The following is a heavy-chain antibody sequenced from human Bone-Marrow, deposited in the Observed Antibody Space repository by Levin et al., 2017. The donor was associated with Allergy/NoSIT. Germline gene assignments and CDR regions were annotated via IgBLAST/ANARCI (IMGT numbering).Heavy chain of an antibody. J-gene: IGHJ6*03. Sequence: GESLKISCQASGYTFTAYGISWVRQAPGQGLEWMGLITPNNGDTTYAQKFQGIVAMTADISSNISYMELRNLRSDDTATYYCAKDVVALITYSYAFYFMDVWGKGTTVIVSS. CDR2: ITPNNGDT. CDR3: AKDVVALITYSYAFYFMDV. CDR1: GYTFTAYG. D-gene: IGHD2-15*01. V-gene: IGHV1-18*04.